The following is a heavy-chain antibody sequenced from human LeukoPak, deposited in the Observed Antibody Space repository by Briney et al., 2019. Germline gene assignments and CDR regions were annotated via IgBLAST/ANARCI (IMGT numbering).Heavy chain of an antibody. CDR3: AKDIEAPYCGGDCYQFDY. Sequence: GGSLRLSCAASGFTFSSYAMSWVRQAPGKGLEWVSAICGSGGSTYYADSVKGRFTISRDNSKNTLYLQMNSLRAEDTAVYYCAKDIEAPYCGGDCYQFDYWGQGTLVTVSS. CDR1: GFTFSSYA. CDR2: ICGSGGST. V-gene: IGHV3-23*01. J-gene: IGHJ4*02. D-gene: IGHD2-21*02.